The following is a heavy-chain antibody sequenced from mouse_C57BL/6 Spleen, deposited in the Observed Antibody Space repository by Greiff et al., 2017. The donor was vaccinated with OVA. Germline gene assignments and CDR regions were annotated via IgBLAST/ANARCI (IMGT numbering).Heavy chain of an antibody. CDR2: IYPRSGNT. CDR1: GYTFTSYG. CDR3: ARDDYGYAMDY. J-gene: IGHJ4*01. Sequence: QVQLKQSGAELARPGASVKLSCKASGYTFTSYGISWVKQRTGQGLEWIGEIYPRSGNTYYNEKFKGKATLTADKSSSTAYMELRSLTSEDSAVYFCARDDYGYAMDYWGQGTSVTVSS. D-gene: IGHD2-4*01. V-gene: IGHV1-81*01.